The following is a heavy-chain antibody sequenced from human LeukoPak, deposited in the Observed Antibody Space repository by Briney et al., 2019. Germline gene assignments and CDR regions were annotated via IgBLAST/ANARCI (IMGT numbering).Heavy chain of an antibody. J-gene: IGHJ4*02. D-gene: IGHD1-26*01. CDR2: ISGSGGGT. Sequence: RGPLRLSCAASGFTFSSYAMSWVRQAPGKGLEWVSAISGSGGGTYYADSVKGRFTISRDNSKNTLYLQMNSLRAEDTAVYYCAVRGSYFDYWGQGTLVTVSS. V-gene: IGHV3-23*01. CDR1: GFTFSSYA. CDR3: AVRGSYFDY.